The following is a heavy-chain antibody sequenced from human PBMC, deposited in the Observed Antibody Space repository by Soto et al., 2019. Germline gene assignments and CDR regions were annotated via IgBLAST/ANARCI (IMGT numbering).Heavy chain of an antibody. D-gene: IGHD3-10*01. CDR1: GASISRTGFH. CDR2: IYEAGTT. Sequence: TSETLSLTCAVSGASISRTGFHWGWIRQPPGQGLEWIGSIYEAGTTFHNSSLKSRVTISADTSKNHFSLRLSSVTAADTAVYYCARRGSGHTFDYWGQGTLVTVSS. V-gene: IGHV4-39*01. J-gene: IGHJ4*02. CDR3: ARRGSGHTFDY.